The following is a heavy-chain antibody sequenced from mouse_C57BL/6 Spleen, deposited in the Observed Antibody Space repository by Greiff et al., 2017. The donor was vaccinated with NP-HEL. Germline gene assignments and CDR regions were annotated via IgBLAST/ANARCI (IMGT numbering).Heavy chain of an antibody. V-gene: IGHV3-6*01. J-gene: IGHJ2*01. Sequence: EVQLQQSGPGLVKPSQSLSLTCSVTGYSITSGYYWNWILQFPGNKLEWMGYISYDGSNNYNPSLKNRISITRDTSKNQFFLKLNSVTTEDTATYYCARDVVLRYYFDYWGQGTTLTVSS. CDR2: ISYDGSN. CDR1: GYSITSGYY. D-gene: IGHD1-1*01. CDR3: ARDVVLRYYFDY.